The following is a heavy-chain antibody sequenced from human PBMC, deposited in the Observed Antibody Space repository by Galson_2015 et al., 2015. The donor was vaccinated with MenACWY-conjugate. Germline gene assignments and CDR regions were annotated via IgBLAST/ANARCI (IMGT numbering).Heavy chain of an antibody. CDR1: AVSEFTFSNYW. CDR3: ARDRVYGSGSSDH. CDR2: INGDGSVT. Sequence: SLRLSCAVSAVSEFTFSNYWLHWVRQVPGKGLVWLSHINGDGSVTNYADSVRGRFTISRDNAKNTLYLQMNSLRAEDTAIYYCARDRVYGSGSSDHWGQGTLVTVSS. D-gene: IGHD3-10*01. J-gene: IGHJ4*02. V-gene: IGHV3-74*01.